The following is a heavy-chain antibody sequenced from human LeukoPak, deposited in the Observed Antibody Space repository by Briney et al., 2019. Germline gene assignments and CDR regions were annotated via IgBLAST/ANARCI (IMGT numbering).Heavy chain of an antibody. CDR1: GGSISNYY. CDR2: VTSSGTNI. V-gene: IGHV3-11*01. Sequence: LSLTCTVSGGSISNYYWSWIRQAPGKGLEWVSYVTSSGTNIYYADSVKGRFTISRDNAKNSLYLQMNSLRAEDTAVYYCAKDIVVVPAAPYNWFDPWGQETLVTVSS. CDR3: AKDIVVVPAAPYNWFDP. J-gene: IGHJ5*02. D-gene: IGHD2-2*01.